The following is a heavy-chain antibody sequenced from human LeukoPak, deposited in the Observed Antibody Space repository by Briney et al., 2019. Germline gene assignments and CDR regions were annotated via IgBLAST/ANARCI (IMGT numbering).Heavy chain of an antibody. D-gene: IGHD6-19*01. CDR3: TRDRASSGWSY. V-gene: IGHV3-48*03. CDR2: ISPSGSDI. Sequence: PGGSLRLSCAASGFPFRSYEMNWVRQAPGKGLEWLSYISPSGSDIYYADSVKGRFTISRDNAKNSLYLQMNSLRVEDTAVYYCTRDRASSGWSYWGQGTLVTVSS. J-gene: IGHJ4*02. CDR1: GFPFRSYE.